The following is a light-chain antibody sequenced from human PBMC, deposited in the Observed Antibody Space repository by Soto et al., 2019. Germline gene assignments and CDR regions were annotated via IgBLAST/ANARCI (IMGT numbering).Light chain of an antibody. CDR3: MQALQTPPT. CDR2: VGS. V-gene: IGKV2-28*01. CDR1: QSLLYNNTYNY. J-gene: IGKJ1*01. Sequence: IVLTQSALTLPVTPGEPACISCRSGQSLLYNNTYNYLDWYVQKPGQSPQLLIYVGSNRASGVPDMFSGSGSGTDFTLKISRVEAEDVGVYYCMQALQTPPTFGQGTKVDIK.